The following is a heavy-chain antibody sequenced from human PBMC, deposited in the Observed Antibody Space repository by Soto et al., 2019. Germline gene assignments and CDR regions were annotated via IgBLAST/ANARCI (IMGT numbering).Heavy chain of an antibody. V-gene: IGHV1-69*01. CDR1: GGTFSSYA. J-gene: IGHJ6*02. CDR3: ARDGYCSGGSCYPHDYYYYYGMDV. D-gene: IGHD2-15*01. CDR2: IIPIFGTA. Sequence: QVQLVQSGAEVKKPGSSVKVSCKASGGTFSSYAISWVRQAPGQGLEWMGGIIPIFGTANYAQKFQGRVTITADEYTSTAYMELSSLRSEDTAVYYCARDGYCSGGSCYPHDYYYYYGMDVWGQGTTVTVSS.